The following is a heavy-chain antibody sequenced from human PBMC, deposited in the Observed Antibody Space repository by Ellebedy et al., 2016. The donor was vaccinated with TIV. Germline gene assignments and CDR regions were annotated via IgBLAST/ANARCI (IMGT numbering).Heavy chain of an antibody. J-gene: IGHJ4*02. CDR2: IKQDGSDK. CDR3: VRGSGYCTSNTYSDN. D-gene: IGHD2-2*03. CDR1: GFTFSYYW. V-gene: IGHV3-7*03. Sequence: PGGSLRLSCAASGFTFSYYWMSWVRQAPGKGLEWLANIKQDGSDKNYMDSVKGRFSISRDNSKNSLYLQMDSLTAEDTDVYYCVRGSGYCTSNTYSDNWGQGTLVTVSS.